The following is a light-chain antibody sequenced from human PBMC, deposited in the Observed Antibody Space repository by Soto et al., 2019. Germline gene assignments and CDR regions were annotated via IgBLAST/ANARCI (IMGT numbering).Light chain of an antibody. J-gene: IGKJ5*01. Sequence: EVMLTQSPDTLSLSPGERATLSCMASRPVXRNNLAWHQQNPGQPPRLPVYGASNRATGIPDRLSGSGSGTDFTLPISRLEPDDFAVYYCQQHGTSTITFGQGKRLEIK. CDR1: RPVXRNN. V-gene: IGKV3-20*01. CDR3: QQHGTSTIT. CDR2: GAS.